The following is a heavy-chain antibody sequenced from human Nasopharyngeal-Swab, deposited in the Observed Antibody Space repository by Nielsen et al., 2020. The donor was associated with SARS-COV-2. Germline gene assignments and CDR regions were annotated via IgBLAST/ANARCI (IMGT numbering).Heavy chain of an antibody. CDR3: ARERLGELFVDY. CDR2: ISGSGGST. J-gene: IGHJ4*02. Sequence: GESLKISCAASGFTFSSYAMSWVRQAPGKGLEWVSAISGSGGSTYYADSVKGRFTISRDNAKNSLYLQMNSLRAEDTAVYYCARERLGELFVDYWGQGTLVTVSS. D-gene: IGHD1-7*01. CDR1: GFTFSSYA. V-gene: IGHV3-23*01.